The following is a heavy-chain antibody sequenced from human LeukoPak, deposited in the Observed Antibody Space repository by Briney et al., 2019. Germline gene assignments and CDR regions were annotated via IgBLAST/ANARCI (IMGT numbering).Heavy chain of an antibody. CDR1: GGSLSGYY. D-gene: IGHD5/OR15-5a*01. Sequence: MTSETLSLTCAVYGGSLSGYYWSWIRQPPGKGLEWIGEINHSGSTNYNPSLKSRVTISVDTSKNQFSLKLSSVTAADTAVYYCARGEDSTSFDYWGQETLVTVSS. J-gene: IGHJ4*02. CDR3: ARGEDSTSFDY. CDR2: INHSGST. V-gene: IGHV4-34*01.